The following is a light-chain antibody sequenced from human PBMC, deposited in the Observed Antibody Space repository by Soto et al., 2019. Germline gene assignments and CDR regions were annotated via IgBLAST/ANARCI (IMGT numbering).Light chain of an antibody. V-gene: IGLV2-14*01. CDR3: SSYTSSSTPYV. CDR2: EVS. Sequence: QSALTQPASLSGSPGQSITISCTGTSSDIGAYDYVSWFQQHPGKAPKLMIYEVSNRPSGVSNRFSGSKSGNTASLTISGLQAEDEADYYCSSYTSSSTPYVFGTGTRSPS. J-gene: IGLJ1*01. CDR1: SSDIGAYDY.